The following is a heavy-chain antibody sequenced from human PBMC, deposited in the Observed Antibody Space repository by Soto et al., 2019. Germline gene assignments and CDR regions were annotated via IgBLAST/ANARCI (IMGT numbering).Heavy chain of an antibody. V-gene: IGHV3-49*03. CDR2: IRSKGYGGTT. D-gene: IGHD3-22*01. Sequence: PGWSLRLSCTTSVFTFVDYAMSWFRQAPGKGLEWVGFIRSKGYGGTTQYAASVKGRFTISRDDSESIAYLQMDSLKTEDTALYYCARVGSASLMVVVIADHWGQGTQVTVSS. CDR3: ARVGSASLMVVVIADH. J-gene: IGHJ4*02. CDR1: VFTFVDYA.